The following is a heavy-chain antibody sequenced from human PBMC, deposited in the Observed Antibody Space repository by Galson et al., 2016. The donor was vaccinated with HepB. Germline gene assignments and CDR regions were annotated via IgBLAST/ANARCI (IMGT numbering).Heavy chain of an antibody. CDR1: GFTFTDYW. Sequence: SLRLSCAASGFTFTDYWMSWVRQAPGKGLEWVANIKEDGSEITYVDSVRGRFTISRDNAKNSLFLQMNRLRVEDAAVYYCARDRQRHYYFYGMDGWGHGTTVTVSS. CDR3: ARDRQRHYYFYGMDG. V-gene: IGHV3-7*01. J-gene: IGHJ6*02. D-gene: IGHD6-25*01. CDR2: IKEDGSEI.